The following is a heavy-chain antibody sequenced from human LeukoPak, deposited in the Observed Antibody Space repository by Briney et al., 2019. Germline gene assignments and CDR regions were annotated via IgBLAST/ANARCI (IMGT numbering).Heavy chain of an antibody. Sequence: GGYLRLSCAAYGFTFSSYGMHWVRQAPGKVLEWVAVIWYDGSNKYYADSVKGRFTISRDNSKNTLYLQMNSLRAEDTAVYYGARGRIAVAGVSYYFDYWGQGTLVTVSS. CDR2: IWYDGSNK. V-gene: IGHV3-33*01. CDR1: GFTFSSYG. CDR3: ARGRIAVAGVSYYFDY. D-gene: IGHD6-19*01. J-gene: IGHJ4*02.